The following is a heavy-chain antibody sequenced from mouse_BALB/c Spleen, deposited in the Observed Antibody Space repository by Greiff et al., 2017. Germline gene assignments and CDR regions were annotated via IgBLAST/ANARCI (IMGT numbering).Heavy chain of an antibody. CDR3: AREGEVRRRYFDY. Sequence: QQSHAKSLEWIGVISTYSGNTNYNQKFKGKATMTVDKSSSTAYMELARLTSEDSAIYYCAREGEVRRRYFDYWGQGTTLTVSS. V-gene: IGHV1S137*01. D-gene: IGHD2-14*01. J-gene: IGHJ2*01. CDR2: ISTYSGNT.